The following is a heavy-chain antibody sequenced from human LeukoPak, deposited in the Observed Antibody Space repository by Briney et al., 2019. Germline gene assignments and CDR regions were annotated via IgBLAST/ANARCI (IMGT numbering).Heavy chain of an antibody. J-gene: IGHJ6*03. Sequence: SETLSLTCTVSGGSISSYYWSWIRQPPGKGLEWIGYIYYSGSTNYNPSLKSRVTISVDTSKNQFSLKLSSVTAADTAVYYCARATYSSSWYVRYDYYYYMDVWGKGTTVTISS. D-gene: IGHD6-13*01. V-gene: IGHV4-59*01. CDR2: IYYSGST. CDR3: ARATYSSSWYVRYDYYYYMDV. CDR1: GGSISSYY.